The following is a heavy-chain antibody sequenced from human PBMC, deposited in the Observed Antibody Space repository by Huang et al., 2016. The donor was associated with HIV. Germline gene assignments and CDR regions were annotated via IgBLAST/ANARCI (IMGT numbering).Heavy chain of an antibody. Sequence: EVQLVESGGGLVRPGGSLRLSCAASGFTFDAYAMHWVRQTPGKVLEWVSGINWKSGNIAYADSVRGRFTISRDNAKNSLYLQMNSLRPEDTALYYCAKDWGYDFGAFDFWGRGTMVTVSS. V-gene: IGHV3-9*01. CDR3: AKDWGYDFGAFDF. J-gene: IGHJ3*01. CDR2: INWKSGNI. D-gene: IGHD3-16*01. CDR1: GFTFDAYA.